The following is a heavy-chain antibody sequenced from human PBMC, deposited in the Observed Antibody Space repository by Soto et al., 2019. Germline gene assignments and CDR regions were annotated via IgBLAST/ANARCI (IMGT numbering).Heavy chain of an antibody. D-gene: IGHD7-27*01. CDR3: ATEKGTGSWFDP. CDR2: IYYSGST. V-gene: IGHV4-30-4*01. CDR1: GGSISSGDYY. J-gene: IGHJ5*02. Sequence: QVQLQESGPGLVKPSQTLSLTCTVSGGSISSGDYYWSWIRQPPGKGLEWIGYIYYSGSTYYNPSLEGRVTISVDTSKNQFALKVSSVTAADTAVYYGATEKGTGSWFDPWGEGTLVTVSS.